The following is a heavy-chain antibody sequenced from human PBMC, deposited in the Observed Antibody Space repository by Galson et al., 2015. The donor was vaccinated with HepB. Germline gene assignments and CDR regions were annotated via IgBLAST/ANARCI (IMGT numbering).Heavy chain of an antibody. Sequence: SLRLSGAGEEVSGSSYWMNCVRQAPGKPLEWVATIQQDESEKSSVDSVKGRFTLSRDDAKSSLYLQMNSLKVEDTAVYYCARDRDGDFAAHFDYWGLGTLVTVSS. CDR1: EVSGSSYW. V-gene: IGHV3-7*05. CDR3: ARDRDGDFAAHFDY. D-gene: IGHD2-21*02. CDR2: IQQDESEK. J-gene: IGHJ4*02.